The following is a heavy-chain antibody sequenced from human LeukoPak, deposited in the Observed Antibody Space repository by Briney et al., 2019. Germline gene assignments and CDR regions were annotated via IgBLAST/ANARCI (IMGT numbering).Heavy chain of an antibody. D-gene: IGHD3-22*01. CDR3: AGADYDSSGSSYVGVAYYFDS. CDR2: IYSGGTT. V-gene: IGHV3-53*01. Sequence: GGSLRLSCVASGFIVSTKDMSWVRQAPGKGLEWVSLIYSGGTTYYADSVKGRFTISRDKSKNTLYLQMNNLRAEDTAVYYCAGADYDSSGSSYVGVAYYFDSWGQGTLVTVSS. CDR1: GFIVSTKD. J-gene: IGHJ4*02.